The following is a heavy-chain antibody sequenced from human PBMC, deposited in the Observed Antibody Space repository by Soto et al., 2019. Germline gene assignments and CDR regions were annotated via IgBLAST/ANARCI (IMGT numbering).Heavy chain of an antibody. Sequence: SETLSLTCTVSGGSISSYYWSWIRQPPGKGLEWIGYIYYSGSTNYNPSLKSRVTILVDTSKNQFSLKLSFVTAADTAVYYCARRYGSFFDIWGQGTMVTVSS. CDR1: GGSISSYY. J-gene: IGHJ3*02. V-gene: IGHV4-59*08. D-gene: IGHD3-10*01. CDR2: IYYSGST. CDR3: ARRYGSFFDI.